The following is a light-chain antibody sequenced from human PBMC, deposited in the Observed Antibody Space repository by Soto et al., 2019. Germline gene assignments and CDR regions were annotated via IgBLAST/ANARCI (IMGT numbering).Light chain of an antibody. V-gene: IGKV3-20*01. Sequence: EIVLTQSPGTLSLSPGERATLSCRASQSVSSSYLAWYRQKPGQDPWLLIYGASNRASGVPDRFSGSGSGTDFTLTISGLEPEDFAVYYCQQYDTSPFTFGQGTRLDIK. J-gene: IGKJ5*01. CDR1: QSVSSSY. CDR2: GAS. CDR3: QQYDTSPFT.